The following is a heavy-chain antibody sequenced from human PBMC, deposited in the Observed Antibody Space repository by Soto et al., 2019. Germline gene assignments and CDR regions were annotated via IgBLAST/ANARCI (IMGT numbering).Heavy chain of an antibody. CDR2: IYNGGST. D-gene: IGHD2-8*01. CDR3: ARELVVLMVYARVNYYYGMDV. CDR1: GVSISSYD. Sequence: SETLSLTCTASGVSISSYDWRWIRQAAGKGLEWIGRIYNGGSTNYNPSLKSRVTMSVDTSKNPLYLQLSTVTAADTAVYYCARELVVLMVYARVNYYYGMDVWGQGTTVTVSS. J-gene: IGHJ6*02. V-gene: IGHV4-4*07.